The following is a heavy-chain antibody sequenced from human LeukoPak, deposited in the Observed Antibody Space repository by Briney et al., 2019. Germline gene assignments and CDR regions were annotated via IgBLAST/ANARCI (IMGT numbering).Heavy chain of an antibody. V-gene: IGHV4-59*01. CDR2: VYYSGST. D-gene: IGHD2-2*01. CDR1: GGSINNNY. J-gene: IGHJ4*02. Sequence: SETLSLTCTVCGGSINNNYWSWIRQPPGEGLKWIGYVYYSGSTKYNPSLKGRVTMSVDTSKNQFSLRLSSLTAADTAVYYCAGYQRTGLSATGLDYWGQGTLVTVSS. CDR3: AGYQRTGLSATGLDY.